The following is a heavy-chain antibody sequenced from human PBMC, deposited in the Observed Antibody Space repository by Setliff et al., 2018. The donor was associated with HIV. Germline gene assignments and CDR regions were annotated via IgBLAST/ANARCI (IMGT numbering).Heavy chain of an antibody. CDR1: GGSISSYY. CDR2: VSYSGST. D-gene: IGHD3-22*01. Sequence: SETLSLTCTVSGGSISSYYWSWIRQPPGKGLEWLGYVSYSGSTNFNPSLESRLAMSVDMSKNHFSLKLRSVTAADTAVYYCARHGHFYDSSSSDAFDIWGHGTMVTV. V-gene: IGHV4-59*08. CDR3: ARHGHFYDSSSSDAFDI. J-gene: IGHJ3*02.